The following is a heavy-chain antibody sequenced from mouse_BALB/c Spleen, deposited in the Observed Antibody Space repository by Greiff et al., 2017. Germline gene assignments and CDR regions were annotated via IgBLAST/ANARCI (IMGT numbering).Heavy chain of an antibody. J-gene: IGHJ3*01. CDR2: IWAGGST. V-gene: IGHV2-9*02. D-gene: IGHD1-1*01. Sequence: VKLEESGPGLVAPSQSLSITCTVSGFSLTSYGVHWVRQPPGKGLEWLGVIWAGGSTNYNSALMSRLSISKDNSKSQVFLKMNSLQTDDTAMYYCARDLICDYGSSPLAYWGQGTLVTVSA. CDR1: GFSLTSYG. CDR3: ARDLICDYGSSPLAY.